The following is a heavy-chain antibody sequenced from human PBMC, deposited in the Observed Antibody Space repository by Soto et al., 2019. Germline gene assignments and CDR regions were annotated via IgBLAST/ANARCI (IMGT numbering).Heavy chain of an antibody. V-gene: IGHV3-23*01. D-gene: IGHD2-2*02. CDR2: ISGSGGST. Sequence: GGSLRLSCAASGFTFSSYAMSWVRQAPGKGLEWVSAISGSGGSTYYSDPVKGRFTISRDNSNNTLYQQMNSLRAEDPTVYYCANYDIVVAPAPILGGQPPFDYWGQGTLVTVSS. CDR3: ANYDIVVAPAPILGGQPPFDY. CDR1: GFTFSSYA. J-gene: IGHJ4*02.